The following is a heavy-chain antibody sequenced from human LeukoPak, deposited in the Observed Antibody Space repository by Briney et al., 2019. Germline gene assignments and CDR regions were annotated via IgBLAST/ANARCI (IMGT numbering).Heavy chain of an antibody. Sequence: SETLSLTCTVSGGSMSSYYWSWIRQPPGKGLEWIGYIYYSGSTNYKPSLKSRVTISVDTSKNQFSLKLSSVTAADTAVYYCARGVMVRGVILDYWGQGTLVTVSS. J-gene: IGHJ4*02. CDR1: GGSMSSYY. D-gene: IGHD3-10*01. CDR3: ARGVMVRGVILDY. CDR2: IYYSGST. V-gene: IGHV4-59*12.